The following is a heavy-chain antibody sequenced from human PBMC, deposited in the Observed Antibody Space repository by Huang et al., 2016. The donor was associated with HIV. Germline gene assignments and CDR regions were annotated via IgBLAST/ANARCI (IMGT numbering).Heavy chain of an antibody. CDR1: GGSISTHY. CDR3: ARDHHDFWRGYRRMYFFDH. J-gene: IGHJ4*02. V-gene: IGHV4-59*11. Sequence: QVQLQESGPGLVKPSETLSLTCTVSGGSISTHYWSWIRQPPGKGLGWIWSIDYSGSTNYSPSLKSRVTILLDTSKNQFSLRVNSVTAADTAMYYCARDHHDFWRGYRRMYFFDHWGQGTLVTVSS. D-gene: IGHD3-3*01. CDR2: IDYSGST.